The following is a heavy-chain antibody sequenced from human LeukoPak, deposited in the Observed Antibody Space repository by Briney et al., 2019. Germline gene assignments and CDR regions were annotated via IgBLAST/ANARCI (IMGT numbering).Heavy chain of an antibody. Sequence: SETLSLTCSASGGSISSYYWSWIRQPAGKGLEWIGRIYTSGSTNYNPSLKSRVTMSVDTSKNQFSLKLSSVTAADTAVYYCAKTYYYYYMDVWGKGTTVTVSS. CDR1: GGSISSYY. CDR3: AKTYYYYYMDV. V-gene: IGHV4-4*07. J-gene: IGHJ6*03. CDR2: IYTSGST.